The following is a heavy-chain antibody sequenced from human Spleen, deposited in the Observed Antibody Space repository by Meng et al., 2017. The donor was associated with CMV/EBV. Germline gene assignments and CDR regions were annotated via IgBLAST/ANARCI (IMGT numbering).Heavy chain of an antibody. J-gene: IGHJ5*02. CDR1: GYGFTAYY. D-gene: IGHD2-21*01. V-gene: IGHV1-2*02. CDR2: INPNSGDT. Sequence: ASVKVSCKASGYGFTAYYFHWVRQAPGQGLEWMGWINPNSGDTNYAQKFQGRVTMTRDTSISTVFMELSSLTSDDTALYYCAKFPPKWGGDDLNWPWGQGTLVTVSS. CDR3: AKFPPKWGGDDLNWP.